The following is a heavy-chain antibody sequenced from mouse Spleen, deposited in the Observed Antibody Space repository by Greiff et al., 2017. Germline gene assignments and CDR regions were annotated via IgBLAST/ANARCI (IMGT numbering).Heavy chain of an antibody. D-gene: IGHD2-4*01. J-gene: IGHJ2*01. CDR1: GYTFTSYD. V-gene: IGHV1-85*01. CDR2: IFPGDGST. Sequence: SGAELVKPGASVKLSCKASGYTFTSYDINWVRQRPEQGLEWMGWIFPGDGSTKYNEKFKGKATLTTDKSSRTAYMQLSRLTSEDSAVYFCAREGKYDYHVDSLGQGTTLTVSS. CDR3: AREGKYDYHVDS.